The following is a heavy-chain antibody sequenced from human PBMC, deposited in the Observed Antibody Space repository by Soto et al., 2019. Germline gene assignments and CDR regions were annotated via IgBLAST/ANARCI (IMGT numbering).Heavy chain of an antibody. J-gene: IGHJ4*02. D-gene: IGHD5-12*01. CDR1: GGSISSGDYY. Sequence: SSETLSLTCTVSGGSISSGDYYWSWIRQPPGKCLEWIGYIYYSGSTYYNPSLKSRVTISVDTSKNQFSLKLSSVTAADTAVYYCARDDGYKKYYFDYWGQGTLVTVYS. V-gene: IGHV4-30-4*01. CDR3: ARDDGYKKYYFDY. CDR2: IYYSGST.